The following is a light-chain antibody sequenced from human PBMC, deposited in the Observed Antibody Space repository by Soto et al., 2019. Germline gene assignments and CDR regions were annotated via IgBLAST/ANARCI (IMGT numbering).Light chain of an antibody. Sequence: EIVLTQSPGTLSLSPGERDTLSCRASQAVSSSYLAWYQQKPGQAPRLLIYGASSRATGIPDRFSGSGSGTDLTLTISRLEPEDFAVYYCQQYGSSHTMYTFGQGTKVDSK. J-gene: IGKJ2*01. CDR3: QQYGSSHTMYT. V-gene: IGKV3-20*01. CDR1: QAVSSSY. CDR2: GAS.